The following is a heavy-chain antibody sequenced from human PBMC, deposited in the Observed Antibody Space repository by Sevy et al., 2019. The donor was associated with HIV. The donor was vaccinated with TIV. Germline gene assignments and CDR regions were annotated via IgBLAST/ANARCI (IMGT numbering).Heavy chain of an antibody. CDR2: ISYDGSNK. J-gene: IGHJ6*02. CDR3: TRGSGIDYYEKGMDL. Sequence: GGSLRLSCAASGFTFSSYGMHWVRQAPGKGLEWVAVISYDGSNKYYTDSVEGRFTISRDNAKNSLFLQMNSLGAEDTAIYYCTRGSGIDYYEKGMDLWGQGTTVTVSS. CDR1: GFTFSSYG. D-gene: IGHD3-10*01. V-gene: IGHV3-30*03.